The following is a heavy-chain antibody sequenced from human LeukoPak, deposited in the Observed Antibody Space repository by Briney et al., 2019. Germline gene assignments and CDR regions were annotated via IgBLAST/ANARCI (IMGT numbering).Heavy chain of an antibody. Sequence: ASVKVSCKASGYTFTSYDINWVRQATGQGLEWMGWINPNSGGTNYAQKFQGRVTMTRDTSISTAYMELSRLRSDDTAVYYCARTHGIGRNRYHLGYWGQGTLVTVSS. V-gene: IGHV1-2*02. CDR1: GYTFTSYD. D-gene: IGHD3-16*01. CDR3: ARTHGIGRNRYHLGY. CDR2: INPNSGGT. J-gene: IGHJ4*02.